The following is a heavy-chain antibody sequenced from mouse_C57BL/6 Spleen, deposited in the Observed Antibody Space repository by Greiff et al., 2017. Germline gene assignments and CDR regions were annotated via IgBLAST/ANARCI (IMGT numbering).Heavy chain of an antibody. J-gene: IGHJ4*01. CDR2: IDPSDSYT. V-gene: IGHV1-69*01. D-gene: IGHD1-1*01. CDR3: ARFYGYYAMDY. Sequence: QVQLQQPGAELVMPGASVKLSCKASGYTFTSYWMHWVKQRPGQGLEWIGEIDPSDSYTNYNQKFKGKSTLTVDKSSSTAYMQLSSLTSEDSAVYYCARFYGYYAMDYWGQGTSVTVSS. CDR1: GYTFTSYW.